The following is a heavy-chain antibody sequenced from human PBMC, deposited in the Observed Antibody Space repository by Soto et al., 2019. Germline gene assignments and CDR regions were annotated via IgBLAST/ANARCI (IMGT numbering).Heavy chain of an antibody. Sequence: QVQLLESGGGVVQPGRSLRLSCAASGFTFSSYGMHWVRQAPGKGLDRVAVISYDGSNKYYADSVKGRFTISRDNSKNALNLQMNGLSAEDTAVYYCAKDPGKGSYYLPTPFGGYFGSWGQGTLVTVSS. CDR2: ISYDGSNK. V-gene: IGHV3-30*18. D-gene: IGHD3-10*01. J-gene: IGHJ4*02. CDR1: GFTFSSYG. CDR3: AKDPGKGSYYLPTPFGGYFGS.